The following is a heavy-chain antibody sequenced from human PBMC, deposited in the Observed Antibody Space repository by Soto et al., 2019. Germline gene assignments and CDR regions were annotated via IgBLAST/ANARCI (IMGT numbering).Heavy chain of an antibody. Sequence: QVQLVQSGAEVKKPGSSVKVSCKASGGTFSSYTISWVRQAPGQGLEWMGRIIPILGIANYAQKFQGRVTITADKSTSTAYMELSSLRSEDTAVYYCARAEPNWNDAIDYWGQGTLVTVSS. J-gene: IGHJ4*02. CDR1: GGTFSSYT. D-gene: IGHD1-1*01. V-gene: IGHV1-69*02. CDR3: ARAEPNWNDAIDY. CDR2: IIPILGIA.